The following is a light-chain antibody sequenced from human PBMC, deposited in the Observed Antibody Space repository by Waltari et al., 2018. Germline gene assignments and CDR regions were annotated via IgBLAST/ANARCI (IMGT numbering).Light chain of an antibody. CDR2: KGT. V-gene: IGLV8-61*01. Sequence: QTVVTQEPSLSVSPGGTVTLTCALSSGSVSSTSYATWYRQTPGQAPRTLGYKGTIRFFGVPVRLSGSVLGNKAALTITGAQADDESDYFCSMYMGSGIWVFGGGTQLTVL. CDR1: SGSVSSTSY. CDR3: SMYMGSGIWV. J-gene: IGLJ3*02.